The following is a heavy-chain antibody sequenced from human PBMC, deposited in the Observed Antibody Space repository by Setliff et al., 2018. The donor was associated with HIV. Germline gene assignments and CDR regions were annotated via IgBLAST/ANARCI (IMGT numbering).Heavy chain of an antibody. D-gene: IGHD1-26*01. J-gene: IGHJ5*02. CDR1: GDSINTHY. Sequence: LSLTCTVSGDSINTHYWSWIRQAPGKGLEWIGCISHSGNTNFNPSLNSRVTISVDTSKNQSSLRLTSVTAADTAIYYCARSTVGAGTSFPWGRGILVTVSS. CDR3: ARSTVGAGTSFP. CDR2: ISHSGNT. V-gene: IGHV4-59*11.